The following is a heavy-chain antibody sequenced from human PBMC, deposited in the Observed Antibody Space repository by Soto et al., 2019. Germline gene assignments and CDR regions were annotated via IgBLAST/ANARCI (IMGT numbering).Heavy chain of an antibody. CDR3: ARAVAFGTTDC. J-gene: IGHJ4*02. D-gene: IGHD3-3*02. CDR1: GFTFSSYW. V-gene: IGHV3-7*01. Sequence: GGSLRLSCAASGFTFSSYWMSWVRHTPGRGLEWVANIKSDGSEKYYVDSVRGRFTISRDNAKNSLYLQMNSLRAEDTAVYYCARAVAFGTTDCWGQGARVTVSS. CDR2: IKSDGSEK.